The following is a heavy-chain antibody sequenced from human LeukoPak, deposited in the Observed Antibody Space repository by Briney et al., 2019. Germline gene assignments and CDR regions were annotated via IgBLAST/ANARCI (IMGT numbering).Heavy chain of an antibody. CDR3: ARGDIVATIYGY. V-gene: IGHV4-59*01. D-gene: IGHD5-12*01. J-gene: IGHJ4*02. CDR1: GGSISSYY. Sequence: SETLSLTCTVSGGSISSYYWSWIRQPPGKGLEWIGYIYYSGSTNYNPSLKSRVTISVDTSKNQFSLKLSSVTAADTAVYYCARGDIVATIYGYWGQGTLVTVSS. CDR2: IYYSGST.